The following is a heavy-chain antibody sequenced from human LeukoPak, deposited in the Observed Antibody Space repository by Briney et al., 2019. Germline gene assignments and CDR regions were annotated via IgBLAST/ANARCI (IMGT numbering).Heavy chain of an antibody. CDR3: ARDQYDTWSRRGNFDS. Sequence: GGSLRLSCAASGSTVSSNYMSWVRQAPGKGLEWVANIKLDGSEKNYVDSVKGRFTISRDNTKNSLYLQMNSLRAEDTAVFYCARDQYDTWSRRGNFDSWGQGTLVIVSS. CDR1: GSTVSSNY. CDR2: IKLDGSEK. J-gene: IGHJ4*02. D-gene: IGHD3-3*01. V-gene: IGHV3-7*03.